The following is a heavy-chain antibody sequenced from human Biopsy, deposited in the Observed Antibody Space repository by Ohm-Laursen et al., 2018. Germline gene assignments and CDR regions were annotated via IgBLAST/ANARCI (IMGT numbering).Heavy chain of an antibody. D-gene: IGHD3-10*01. CDR3: ARDRMITIITLVRADTFDI. J-gene: IGHJ3*02. V-gene: IGHV1-2*02. CDR1: GYTFTAYF. Sequence: ASVTVSCKVSGYTFTAYFIHWVRQSPGQGLEWMGWIGPNSGATNYAQKFQGRVTMTSDTSISTAYIELRRLISDATAVYFCARDRMITIITLVRADTFDIWGQGTLVSVSS. CDR2: IGPNSGAT.